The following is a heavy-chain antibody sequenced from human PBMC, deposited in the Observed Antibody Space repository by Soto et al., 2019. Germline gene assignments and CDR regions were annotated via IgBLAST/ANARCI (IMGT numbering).Heavy chain of an antibody. J-gene: IGHJ4*02. D-gene: IGHD3-22*01. CDR3: ARVPSVYYDSSGYYIAPRLGYFDY. CDR1: GGSISSGGYY. Sequence: PSETLSLTCTVSGGSISSGGYYWSWIRQHPGKGLEWIGYIYYNGSTYYNPSLKSRVTISVDTSKNQFSLKLSSVTAADTAVYYCARVPSVYYDSSGYYIAPRLGYFDYWGQGTLVTVSS. CDR2: IYYNGST. V-gene: IGHV4-31*03.